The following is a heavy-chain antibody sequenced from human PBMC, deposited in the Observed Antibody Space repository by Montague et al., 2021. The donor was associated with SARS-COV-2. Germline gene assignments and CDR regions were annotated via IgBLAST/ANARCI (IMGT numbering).Heavy chain of an antibody. CDR1: GFSLSTSGMC. CDR2: XDWDDDK. J-gene: IGHJ3*02. D-gene: IGHD1-26*01. Sequence: PALVTPTQTLTLTCTFSGFSLSTSGMCVSWIRQPPGKALEWLALXDWDDDKYYSTSLKTRLTISKDTSKNQVVLTMTNMDPVDTATYYCARIWGATRGDAFDIWGQGTMVTVSS. CDR3: ARIWGATRGDAFDI. V-gene: IGHV2-70*01.